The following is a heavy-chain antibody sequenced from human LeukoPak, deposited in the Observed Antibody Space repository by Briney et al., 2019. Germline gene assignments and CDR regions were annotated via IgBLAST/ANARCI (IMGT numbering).Heavy chain of an antibody. Sequence: GGSLRLSCAASGFSFNSNVMSWVRQASGKALEWVASISGSGEYTYYADSVKGRFSISRDNAQQSLYLQMNSLRADDTALYYCVMLFAPWGRGTLVTVSS. CDR1: GFSFNSNV. V-gene: IGHV3-21*01. J-gene: IGHJ5*02. CDR2: ISGSGEYT. CDR3: VMLFAP.